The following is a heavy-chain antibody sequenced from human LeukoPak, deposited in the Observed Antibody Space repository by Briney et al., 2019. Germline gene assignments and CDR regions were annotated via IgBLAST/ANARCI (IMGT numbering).Heavy chain of an antibody. CDR3: ARDGGAPIYGLDV. J-gene: IGHJ6*02. CDR2: IHSSGGT. CDR1: GGSIRSYY. V-gene: IGHV4-59*01. D-gene: IGHD3-16*01. Sequence: PSETLSLTCTVSGGSIRSYYWSWIRQPPGKQLEWIGYIHSSGGTSYNPSLRSRVAISADTSRNQVSLNLKFLTSADTAVYYCARDGGAPIYGLDVWGQGTTVTVSS.